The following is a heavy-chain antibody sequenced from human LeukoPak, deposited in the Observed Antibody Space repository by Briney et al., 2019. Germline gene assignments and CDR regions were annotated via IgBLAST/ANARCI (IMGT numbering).Heavy chain of an antibody. CDR1: GFTFSSYA. D-gene: IGHD4-17*01. CDR3: AKGVARQSKQDYGDYDS. J-gene: IGHJ5*01. V-gene: IGHV3-23*01. CDR2: ISDSGRST. Sequence: GGSLRLSCAASGFTFSSYAMTWVRQAPGKGLEWVSAISDSGRSTYYADSVKGRFTISRDNSKNTLHLQMNSLRAEDTAVYYCAKGVARQSKQDYGDYDSWGQGTLVTVSS.